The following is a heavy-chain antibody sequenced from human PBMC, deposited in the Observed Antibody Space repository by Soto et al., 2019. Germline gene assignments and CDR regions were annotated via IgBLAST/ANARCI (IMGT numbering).Heavy chain of an antibody. CDR1: GDSVSSGTNY. D-gene: IGHD2-8*02. Sequence: SETLSLTSTVSGDSVSSGTNYWSWLRQPPGRGLEYIGYMHYSGNTNYNPSLKSRVTLSLDTSKNQFSLKLSSVTAADTAVYYCARDKITGLFDYWGQGTLVTVSS. CDR3: ARDKITGLFDY. CDR2: MHYSGNT. J-gene: IGHJ4*02. V-gene: IGHV4-61*01.